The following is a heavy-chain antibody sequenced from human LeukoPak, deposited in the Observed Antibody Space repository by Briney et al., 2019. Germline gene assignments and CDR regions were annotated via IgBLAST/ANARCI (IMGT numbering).Heavy chain of an antibody. V-gene: IGHV1-69*04. CDR1: GGTFSSYA. CDR2: IIPILGIA. D-gene: IGHD6-13*01. CDR3: ARASSSWYFAFDI. J-gene: IGHJ3*02. Sequence: SVKVSCKASGGTFSSYAISWVRQAPGQGLEWMGRIIPILGIANYAQKFQGRVTITADKSTSTAYMELSSLRSEDTAVYYCARASSSWYFAFDIWGQGTMVTVSS.